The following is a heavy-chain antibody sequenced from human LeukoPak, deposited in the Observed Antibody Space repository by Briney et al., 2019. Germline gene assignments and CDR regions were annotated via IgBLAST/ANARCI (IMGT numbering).Heavy chain of an antibody. V-gene: IGHV3-23*01. Sequence: GGSLRLSCAASGFTFSSYAMSWVRQAPGKGLEWVSAISGSGGSTYYADSVKGRFAISRDNSKNTLYLQMNSLRAEDTAVYYCEVVVAATHRDYYGMDVWGQGTTVTVSS. D-gene: IGHD2-15*01. CDR3: EVVVAATHRDYYGMDV. CDR1: GFTFSSYA. CDR2: ISGSGGST. J-gene: IGHJ6*02.